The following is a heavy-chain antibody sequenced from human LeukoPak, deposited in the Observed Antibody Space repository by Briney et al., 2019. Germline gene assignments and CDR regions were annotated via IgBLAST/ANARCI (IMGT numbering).Heavy chain of an antibody. CDR2: IHPSVGST. J-gene: IGHJ4*02. CDR1: GYTFTSYY. CDR3: VRSSYGLNPDY. Sequence: SVKVSCKASGYTFTSYYMHWVRQAPGQGLEWMGVIHPSVGSTTYAQKFQGRVTMTWDTSTSTVYMELSSLRSEDTAVYYCVRSSYGLNPDYWGQGTLVTVSS. V-gene: IGHV1-46*01. D-gene: IGHD5-18*01.